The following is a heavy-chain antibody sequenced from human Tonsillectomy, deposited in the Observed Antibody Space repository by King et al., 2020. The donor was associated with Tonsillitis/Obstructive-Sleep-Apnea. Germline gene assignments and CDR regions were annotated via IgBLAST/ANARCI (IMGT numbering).Heavy chain of an antibody. V-gene: IGHV4-39*01. CDR1: GGSISSSSYF. CDR2: IYYSGST. D-gene: IGHD3-3*01. Sequence: QLQESGPGLVKPSETLSLTCTVSGGSISSSSYFWGWIRQPPGKGLEWIGSIYYSGSTYYNPSLKSRVTISVDTSKNQFSLKLSSVTAADTAVYYCARQDDFWSVYDLDYYGMDVWGQGTTVTVSS. J-gene: IGHJ6*02. CDR3: ARQDDFWSVYDLDYYGMDV.